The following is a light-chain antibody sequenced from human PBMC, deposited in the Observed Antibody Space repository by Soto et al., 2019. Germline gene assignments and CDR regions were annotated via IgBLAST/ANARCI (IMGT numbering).Light chain of an antibody. CDR2: AAS. J-gene: IGKJ4*01. CDR1: QSISRY. Sequence: DIQMTQSPSSLSTSVGDRVTITCQASQSISRYLNWYQLKPGKAPKLLIYAASSLQSGVPSRFSGSGSGTDFTLTISSLQPEDFATYYCQQSYSIPLTFGGGTKVDIK. CDR3: QQSYSIPLT. V-gene: IGKV1-39*01.